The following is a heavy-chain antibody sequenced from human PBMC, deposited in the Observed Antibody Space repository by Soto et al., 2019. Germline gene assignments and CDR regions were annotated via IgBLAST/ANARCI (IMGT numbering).Heavy chain of an antibody. CDR3: AKSSSSPSWGYYYGMDV. CDR1: GFTFSSYV. Sequence: PGGSLRLSCAASGFTFSSYVMSWVRQAPGKGLEWVSAISGSGGSTYYADSVKGRFTISRDNSKNTLYLQMNSLRAEDTAVYYCAKSSSSPSWGYYYGMDVWGQGTTVTVSS. J-gene: IGHJ6*02. V-gene: IGHV3-23*01. CDR2: ISGSGGST. D-gene: IGHD6-13*01.